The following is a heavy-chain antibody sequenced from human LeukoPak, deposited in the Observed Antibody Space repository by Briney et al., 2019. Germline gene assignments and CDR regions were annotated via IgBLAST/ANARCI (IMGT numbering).Heavy chain of an antibody. CDR1: GFTFILYV. J-gene: IGHJ4*02. V-gene: IGHV3-23*01. CDR3: ARDMATI. D-gene: IGHD5-24*01. Sequence: GWSLRLSCAASGFTFILYVMSWGRQAPGKGLEWVSSITGSAGSTYYADSVKGRFTISRDNSKNTLYLQLSSLRAEDMAVYYCARDMATIRGQGTLVTVPS. CDR2: ITGSAGST.